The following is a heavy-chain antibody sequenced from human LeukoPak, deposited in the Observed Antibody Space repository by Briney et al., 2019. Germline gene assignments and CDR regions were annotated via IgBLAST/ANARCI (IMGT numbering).Heavy chain of an antibody. CDR3: VRVTLNYYDSSGYYYSVDAFDI. V-gene: IGHV3-23*01. CDR2: ISGSGGST. Sequence: PGGSLRLSCAASGFTFSSYAMSWVRQAPGKGLEWVSAISGSGGSTYYADSVKGRFTISRDNSKNTLYLQMNSLRAEDTAVYYCVRVTLNYYDSSGYYYSVDAFDIWGQGTMVTVSS. D-gene: IGHD3-22*01. CDR1: GFTFSSYA. J-gene: IGHJ3*02.